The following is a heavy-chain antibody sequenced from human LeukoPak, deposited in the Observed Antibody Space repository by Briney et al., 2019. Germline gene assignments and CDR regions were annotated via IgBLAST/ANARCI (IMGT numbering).Heavy chain of an antibody. Sequence: GGSLRLSCAGSGFTFSSYSMNWVRQAPGKGLEWVSSISSTGSYIYYADSGKGRFTISRDNAKKSLYLQMNSLRAEDTAVYYCARVVTVAWSERRPGYFYMDVWGKGTTVTVSS. V-gene: IGHV3-21*01. CDR1: GFTFSSYS. D-gene: IGHD1-1*01. CDR2: ISSTGSYI. CDR3: ARVVTVAWSERRPGYFYMDV. J-gene: IGHJ6*03.